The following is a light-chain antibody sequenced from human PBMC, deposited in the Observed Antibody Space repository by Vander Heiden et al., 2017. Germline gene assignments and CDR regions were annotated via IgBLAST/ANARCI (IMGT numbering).Light chain of an antibody. Sequence: HSVLTPPPSASWPPGQRVTISCYGSRSNIGTNTVNWYQQLPRRAPRLLIHDNDQRPSGVPDRFSGSRSGTSASLAITGVRSEDEADYYCASWDDSLNGMVFGGGTRLTVL. CDR3: ASWDDSLNGMV. J-gene: IGLJ2*01. V-gene: IGLV1-44*01. CDR2: DND. CDR1: RSNIGTNT.